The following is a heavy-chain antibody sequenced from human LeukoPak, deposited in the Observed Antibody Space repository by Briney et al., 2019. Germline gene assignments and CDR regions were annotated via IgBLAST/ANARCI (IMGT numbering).Heavy chain of an antibody. V-gene: IGHV3-23*01. CDR3: AKSGSYHWYFDL. D-gene: IGHD1-26*01. CDR2: ISGSGGST. CDR1: GFTFSSYW. Sequence: SGGSLRLSCAASGFTFSSYWMSWVRQAPGKGLEWVSAISGSGGSTYFADSVKGRFTISRDNSKNTLYLQMNSLRAEDTAVYYCAKSGSYHWYFDLWGRGTLVTVSS. J-gene: IGHJ2*01.